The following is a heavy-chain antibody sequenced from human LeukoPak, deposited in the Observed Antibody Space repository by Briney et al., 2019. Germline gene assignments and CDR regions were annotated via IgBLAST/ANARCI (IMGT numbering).Heavy chain of an antibody. CDR2: IYYSGST. CDR1: GGSISSSTYY. Sequence: SETLSLTCTVSGGSISSSTYYWGWIRQPPGKGLEWIGSIYYSGSTYYNPSLKSRVTISLDTSKNQFSLKLSSVTAADTAVYYCARDGSGYYDTSGYRNWGQGTQVTVSS. J-gene: IGHJ4*02. CDR3: ARDGSGYYDTSGYRN. D-gene: IGHD3-22*01. V-gene: IGHV4-39*07.